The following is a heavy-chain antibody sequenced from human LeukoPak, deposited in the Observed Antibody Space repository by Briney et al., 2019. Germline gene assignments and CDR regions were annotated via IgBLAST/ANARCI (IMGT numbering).Heavy chain of an antibody. V-gene: IGHV4-59*08. Sequence: SETLSLTCTVSGGSISRYYWSWIRQPPGKGLEWIGYINYSGSTYNPSLKSRVTMSVDTSKNQFSLKLSSVTAADTAVYYCARHDSSGYYWFDYWGQGTLVTVSS. CDR3: ARHDSSGYYWFDY. CDR2: INYSGST. D-gene: IGHD3-22*01. J-gene: IGHJ4*02. CDR1: GGSISRYY.